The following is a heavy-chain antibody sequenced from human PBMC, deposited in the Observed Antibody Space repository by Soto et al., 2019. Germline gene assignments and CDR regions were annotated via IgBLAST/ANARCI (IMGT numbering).Heavy chain of an antibody. CDR1: GFSLSSYW. Sequence: EVQLVESGGGLVQPGGSLRLSCAASGFSLSSYWMSWVRQAPGKGLEWVANMNQDGSESDYVGSVKGRSTCTRDNAKNSLYLEMNGLRAEDTAVYYCARLSTSAGRRDLACWGQGTLVTVSS. J-gene: IGHJ4*02. CDR3: ARLSTSAGRRDLAC. CDR2: MNQDGSES. V-gene: IGHV3-7*01.